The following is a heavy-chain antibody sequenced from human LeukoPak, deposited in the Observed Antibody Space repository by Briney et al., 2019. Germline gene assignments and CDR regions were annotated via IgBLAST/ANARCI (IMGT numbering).Heavy chain of an antibody. Sequence: AGGSLRLSCAASGFTFSSYGMSWVRQAPGKGLEWVSAISGSGVSTYYADSVKGRFTISRDNSKNTLYLQMNSLRAEDTAVYYCSKWKAIVLVPVARSPIDYWGQGTLVTVSS. CDR3: SKWKAIVLVPVARSPIDY. CDR1: GFTFSSYG. J-gene: IGHJ4*02. D-gene: IGHD2-2*01. V-gene: IGHV3-23*01. CDR2: ISGSGVST.